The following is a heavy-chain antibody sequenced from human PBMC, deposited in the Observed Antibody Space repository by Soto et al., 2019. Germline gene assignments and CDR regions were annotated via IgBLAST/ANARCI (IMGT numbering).Heavy chain of an antibody. J-gene: IGHJ6*02. V-gene: IGHV4-4*07. CDR1: GGSISSYY. Sequence: PSETLSLTCTVSGGSISSYYWSWIRQPAGKGLEWIGRIYTSGSTNYNPSLKSRVTMSVDTSKNQFSLKLSSVTAADTAVYYCAKTRGYCSGGSCYPDYYGMDVWGQGTTVTVSS. CDR3: AKTRGYCSGGSCYPDYYGMDV. CDR2: IYTSGST. D-gene: IGHD2-15*01.